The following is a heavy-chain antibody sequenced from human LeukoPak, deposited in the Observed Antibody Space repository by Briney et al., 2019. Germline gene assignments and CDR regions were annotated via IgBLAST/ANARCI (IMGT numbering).Heavy chain of an antibody. V-gene: IGHV3-53*01. CDR3: AKDRTVGASYWYFDL. D-gene: IGHD1-26*01. Sequence: PGGSLRLSCAASGFTFSNYWMHWVRQAPGKGLEWVSVIYSGGSTYYADSVKGRFTISRDNSKNTLYLQMNSLRAEDTAIYYCAKDRTVGASYWYFDLWGRGTLVTVSS. J-gene: IGHJ2*01. CDR2: IYSGGST. CDR1: GFTFSNYW.